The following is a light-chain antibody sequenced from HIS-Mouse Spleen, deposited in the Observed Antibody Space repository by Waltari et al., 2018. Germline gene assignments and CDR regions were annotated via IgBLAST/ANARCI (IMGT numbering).Light chain of an antibody. CDR3: AAWDDSLSGWV. CDR1: RPTIGRHY. Sequence: QSVLTQPPSASGTPGQRVTIPCSGSRPTIGRHYVYWYQQLPGTAPKLLIYRNNQRPSGVPDRFSGSKSGTSASLAISGLRSEDEADYYCAAWDDSLSGWVFGGGTKLTVL. CDR2: RNN. J-gene: IGLJ3*02. V-gene: IGLV1-47*01.